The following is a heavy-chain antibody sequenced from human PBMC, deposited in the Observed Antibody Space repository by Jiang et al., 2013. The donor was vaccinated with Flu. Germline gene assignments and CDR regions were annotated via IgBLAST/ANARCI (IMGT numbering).Heavy chain of an antibody. D-gene: IGHD1-26*01. Sequence: QGRVTMTRDTSISTAYMELSRLRSDDTAVYYCASRPRGVGATPFDYWGQGTLVTVSS. J-gene: IGHJ4*02. V-gene: IGHV1-2*02. CDR3: ASRPRGVGATPFDY.